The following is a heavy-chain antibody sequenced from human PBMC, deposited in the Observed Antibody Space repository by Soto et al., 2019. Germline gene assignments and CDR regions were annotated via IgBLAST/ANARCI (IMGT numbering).Heavy chain of an antibody. J-gene: IGHJ4*02. CDR1: GFTFSSHA. CDR2: ISGGSEGA. V-gene: IGHV3-23*01. Sequence: EVQLLESGGGLVQPGGALRLSCAASGFTFSSHAMSWVRQAPGKGLEWISSISGGSEGAYDADSVKGRFTISRDNSKNTLYLQMNSLRVEDTAVYYCARDLWWYLHWGQGTLVTVSS. D-gene: IGHD2-15*01. CDR3: ARDLWWYLH.